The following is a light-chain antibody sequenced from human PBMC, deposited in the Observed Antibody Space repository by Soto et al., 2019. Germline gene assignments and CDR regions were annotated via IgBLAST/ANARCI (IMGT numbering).Light chain of an antibody. CDR1: QSVSSNS. J-gene: IGKJ5*01. CDR3: QQYGSSLIT. Sequence: IVLTQAPSTLALSTGERATLSCRASQSVSSNSLACYHQKPGHLPRLLMYGASSRATGIPDRFSGSGSGTDFTLTISSLEPEDFAMYYCQQYGSSLITFGQGTRLEIK. CDR2: GAS. V-gene: IGKV3-20*01.